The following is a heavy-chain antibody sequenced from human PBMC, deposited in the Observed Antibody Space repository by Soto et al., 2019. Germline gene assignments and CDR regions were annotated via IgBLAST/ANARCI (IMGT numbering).Heavy chain of an antibody. CDR1: RGSVSSATYY. V-gene: IGHV4-61*03. CDR2: IYHGGST. J-gene: IGHJ5*02. CDR3: ARVGPWVPYYYESSPYTFENWFDP. Sequence: TLSLTCTVSRGSVSSATYYWNWLRQPPGKGLEWIGSIYHGGSTYYNPSLNSRVTLSIDMTNNHVSLILNSVTAADTAVYYCARVGPWVPYYYESSPYTFENWFDPWGQGTLVTVSS. D-gene: IGHD3-22*01.